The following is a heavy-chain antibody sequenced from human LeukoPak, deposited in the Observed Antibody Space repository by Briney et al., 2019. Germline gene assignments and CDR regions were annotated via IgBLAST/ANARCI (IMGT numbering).Heavy chain of an antibody. CDR2: ISYDGSNK. V-gene: IGHV3-30*03. Sequence: GGSLRLSCAASGFTFSSYGMHWVRQAPGKGLEWVAVISYDGSNKYYADSVKGRFTISRDNSKNTLYLQMNSLRAEDTAVYYCARAGGQWLAFDYWGQGTLVTVSS. CDR1: GFTFSSYG. D-gene: IGHD6-19*01. J-gene: IGHJ4*02. CDR3: ARAGGQWLAFDY.